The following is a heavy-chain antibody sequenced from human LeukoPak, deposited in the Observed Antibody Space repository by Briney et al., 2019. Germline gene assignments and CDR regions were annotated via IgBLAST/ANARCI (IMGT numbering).Heavy chain of an antibody. D-gene: IGHD1-26*01. Sequence: GGSLRLSCAVSGFTFSSYWMHWVRQAPGKGLVWVSHINGDGSSTDYADSVKGRFTISRDNAKNTLYLQMNSLRVEDTAVYYCTRQYSGSPGDWGQGTLVTVSS. J-gene: IGHJ4*02. CDR2: INGDGSST. CDR1: GFTFSSYW. V-gene: IGHV3-74*01. CDR3: TRQYSGSPGD.